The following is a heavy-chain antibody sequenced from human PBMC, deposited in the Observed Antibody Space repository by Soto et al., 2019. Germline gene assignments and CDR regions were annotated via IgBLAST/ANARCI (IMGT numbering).Heavy chain of an antibody. J-gene: IGHJ4*02. CDR1: CYTFSRFV. CDR3: ARVITMVREDLDY. V-gene: IGHV1-18*01. CDR2: ISAYNGNT. D-gene: IGHD3-10*01. Sequence: GSSVKASWKASCYTFSRFVISWGRQAPGQGLEWMGWISAYNGNTNYAQKLQGRVTMTTDTSTSTAYMELRSLRSDDTAVYYCARVITMVREDLDYWGQGTLVTVSS.